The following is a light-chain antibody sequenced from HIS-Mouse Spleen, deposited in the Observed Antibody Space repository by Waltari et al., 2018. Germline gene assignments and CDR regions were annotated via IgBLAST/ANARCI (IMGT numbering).Light chain of an antibody. CDR3: SSYTSSSPWV. CDR2: DVS. J-gene: IGLJ3*02. CDR1: SSDVGGYNY. Sequence: QSALTQPASVSGSPGQSITISCTGTSSDVGGYNYVPWYQQHPGKAPKLMIYDVSNRPSGVSNRFSGSKSGNPASLTISGLQAEDEADYYCSSYTSSSPWVFGGGTKLTVL. V-gene: IGLV2-14*03.